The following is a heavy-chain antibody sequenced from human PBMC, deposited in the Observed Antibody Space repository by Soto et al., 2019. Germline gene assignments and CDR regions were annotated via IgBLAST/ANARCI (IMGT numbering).Heavy chain of an antibody. CDR2: INADNGNT. J-gene: IGHJ6*02. D-gene: IGHD3-10*01. CDR3: AIAPGSGGMDV. V-gene: IGHV1-3*01. Sequence: QVQLVQSGAEVKKPGASVKVSCKASGYTFTSYAMHWVRQAPGQRLEWMGWINADNGNTKYSQKFQGRVTITRDTSASTAYMELSSLRYEDTAVYYCAIAPGSGGMDVWGQGTTVTVSS. CDR1: GYTFTSYA.